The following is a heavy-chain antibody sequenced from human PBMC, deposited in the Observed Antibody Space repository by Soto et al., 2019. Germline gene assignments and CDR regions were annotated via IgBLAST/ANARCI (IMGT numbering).Heavy chain of an antibody. D-gene: IGHD2-15*01. Sequence: QVQLVQSGAEVKKPGASVKVSCKTSGYIFTAYSMHWVRQAPGQGLEWMGVVNPSGVSAHYAQSFEGRVTLTRDTSTSTFYMELSSLRSEDTAVYYCAREENCRGGTCYSEYFHHWGQGPLFTDSS. CDR2: VNPSGVSA. V-gene: IGHV1-46*01. J-gene: IGHJ1*01. CDR1: GYIFTAYS. CDR3: AREENCRGGTCYSEYFHH.